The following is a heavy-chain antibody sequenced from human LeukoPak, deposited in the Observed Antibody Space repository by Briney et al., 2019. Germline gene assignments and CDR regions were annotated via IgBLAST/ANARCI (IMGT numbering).Heavy chain of an antibody. CDR2: VSFGSSYI. D-gene: IGHD4-17*01. Sequence: GGSLRLSCAASGFTFRDYTMNWVPQSPGKGLQWVSYVSFGSSYISYADSLKGRFTISRDDAKSSVYLEMTSLRAEDTAVYYCARASTEYAVTDGFDTWGPGTLVTVSS. CDR1: GFTFRDYT. CDR3: ARASTEYAVTDGFDT. J-gene: IGHJ5*02. V-gene: IGHV3-21*01.